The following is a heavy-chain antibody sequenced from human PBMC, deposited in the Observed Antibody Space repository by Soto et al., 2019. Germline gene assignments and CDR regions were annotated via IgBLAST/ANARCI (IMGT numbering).Heavy chain of an antibody. V-gene: IGHV4-59*01. D-gene: IGHD6-19*01. J-gene: IGHJ4*02. CDR2: IYYSGST. CDR1: GGSISSYY. Sequence: SETLSLTCTVSGGSISSYYWSWIRQPPGKGLEWIGYIYYSGSTYYNPSLKSRVTISVDTSKNQFSLKLSSVTAADTAVYYCASYSSGWYDVSFWGQGTLVTVSS. CDR3: ASYSSGWYDVSF.